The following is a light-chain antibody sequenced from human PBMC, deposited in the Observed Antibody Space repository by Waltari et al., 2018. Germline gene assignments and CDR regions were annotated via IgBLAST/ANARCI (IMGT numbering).Light chain of an antibody. CDR3: SAYAGSNNFPYL. Sequence: QSALTQPPSASGSPGPSVAISCTGTRSAVGAYNYVSWYQQHPGKAPKLILYEVSKRPSGVPDRFSGSRSGNTASLTVSGLQTEDEADYYCSAYAGSNNFPYLFGSGTKVTVL. V-gene: IGLV2-8*01. CDR1: RSAVGAYNY. J-gene: IGLJ1*01. CDR2: EVS.